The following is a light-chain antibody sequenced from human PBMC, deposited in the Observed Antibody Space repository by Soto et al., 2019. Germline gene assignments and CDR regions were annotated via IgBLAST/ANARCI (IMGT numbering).Light chain of an antibody. Sequence: TQSPATLSVSPGERATLSCRASQSVSSYLAWYQQKPGQAPRLLIYDASNRATGIPARFSGSGSGTDFTLTISSLEPEDFAVYYCQQRSFGQGTRLEIK. CDR1: QSVSSY. CDR2: DAS. V-gene: IGKV3-11*01. J-gene: IGKJ5*01. CDR3: QQRS.